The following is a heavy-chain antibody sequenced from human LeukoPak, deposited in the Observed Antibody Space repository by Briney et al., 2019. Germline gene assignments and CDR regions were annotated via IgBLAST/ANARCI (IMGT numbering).Heavy chain of an antibody. D-gene: IGHD1-1*01. V-gene: IGHV3-7*01. CDR1: GFSFSRHW. J-gene: IGHJ4*02. CDR2: VSGDRRRT. Sequence: GGSLRLSCEVSGFSFSRHWMHWVRQAPGKGLECVAKVSGDRRRTDYAESANGRFAVSRENARNSLHLDMSSLRADDTAVYYCVRGTFDWKGVDFWGQGSLVTVSS. CDR3: VRGTFDWKGVDF.